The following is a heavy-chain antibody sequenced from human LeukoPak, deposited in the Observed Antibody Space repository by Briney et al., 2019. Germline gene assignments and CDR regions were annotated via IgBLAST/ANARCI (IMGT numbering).Heavy chain of an antibody. CDR1: GGSISSGDYY. V-gene: IGHV4-30-4*01. Sequence: PSQTLSLTCTVSGGSISSGDYYWSWIRQPPGKGLEWIGYIYHGGSTYYNPSLKSRLIISLDRSKNQFSLKLSSVTAADTAVYYCARAFTLYDSSGSQGAVFQIWGQGTLVTVSS. D-gene: IGHD3-22*01. CDR3: ARAFTLYDSSGSQGAVFQI. CDR2: IYHGGST. J-gene: IGHJ1*01.